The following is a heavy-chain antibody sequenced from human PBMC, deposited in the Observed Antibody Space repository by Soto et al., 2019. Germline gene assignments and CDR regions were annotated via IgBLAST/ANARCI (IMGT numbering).Heavy chain of an antibody. V-gene: IGHV3-21*01. CDR2: ISSSSYI. D-gene: IGHD3-22*01. Sequence: VGSLRLSCVPSVFSFSSNSMNCVRHSPGKGLEWVSSISSSSYIYYADSGKGRFTISRDNAKNSLYLQMNSLSAEATAVYYCAREGYDYSSSSGQHNCCQRWGRGTLVIV. J-gene: IGHJ4*01. CDR3: AREGYDYSSSSGQHNCCQR. CDR1: VFSFSSNS.